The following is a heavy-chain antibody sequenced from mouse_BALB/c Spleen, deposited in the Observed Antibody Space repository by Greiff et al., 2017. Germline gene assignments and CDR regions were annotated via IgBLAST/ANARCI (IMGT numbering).Heavy chain of an antibody. J-gene: IGHJ3*01. D-gene: IGHD2-4*01. V-gene: IGHV5-4*02. CDR3: ARGGDYDRAWFAY. CDR2: ISDGGSYT. Sequence: EVKLQESGGGLVKPGGSLKLSCAASGFTFSDYYMYWVRQTPEKRLEWVATISDGGSYTYYPDSVKGRFTISRDNAKNNLYLQMSSLKSEDTAMYYCARGGDYDRAWFAYWGQGTLVTVSA. CDR1: GFTFSDYY.